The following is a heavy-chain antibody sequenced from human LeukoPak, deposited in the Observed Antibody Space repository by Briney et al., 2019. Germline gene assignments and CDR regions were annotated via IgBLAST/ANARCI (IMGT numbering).Heavy chain of an antibody. D-gene: IGHD3-16*01. CDR2: IIPILGIA. V-gene: IGHV1-69*04. CDR1: GGTFSSYT. J-gene: IGHJ4*02. CDR3: AREGGKRAFDY. Sequence: SVKVSCKASGGTFSSYTISWVRQAPGQGLEWMGRIIPILGIANYAQKFQGRVTITADKSTSTAYMELSSLRSEDTAVYYCAREGGKRAFDYWGQGTLVTVSS.